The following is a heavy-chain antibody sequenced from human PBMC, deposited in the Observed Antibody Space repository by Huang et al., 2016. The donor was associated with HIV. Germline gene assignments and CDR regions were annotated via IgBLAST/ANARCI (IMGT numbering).Heavy chain of an antibody. Sequence: QVHLVESGGGVVQPGRSLRLSCAASGFTFSGYGMDWVRQAPGKGLEWVAVITCDGKNKYYADSVRGRFTVSRDNSQNTVSLQMNTLRAEDTAVYYCAKDNDLYYFDYWGQGTLVTISS. V-gene: IGHV3-30*18. CDR3: AKDNDLYYFDY. CDR2: ITCDGKNK. CDR1: GFTFSGYG. D-gene: IGHD1-1*01. J-gene: IGHJ4*02.